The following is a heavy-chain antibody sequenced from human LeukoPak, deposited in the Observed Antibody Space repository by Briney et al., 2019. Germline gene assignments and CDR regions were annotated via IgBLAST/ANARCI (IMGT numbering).Heavy chain of an antibody. D-gene: IGHD6-13*01. V-gene: IGHV3-66*02. CDR3: ARDLDGSSWFAPFDY. CDR2: IYSGGST. Sequence: GGSLRLSYAASGFTVSSNYMSWVRQAPGRGLEWVSVIYSGGSTYYADSVKGRFTISRDNSKNTLYLQMNSLRAEDTAVYYCARDLDGSSWFAPFDYWGQGTLVTVSS. CDR1: GFTVSSNY. J-gene: IGHJ4*02.